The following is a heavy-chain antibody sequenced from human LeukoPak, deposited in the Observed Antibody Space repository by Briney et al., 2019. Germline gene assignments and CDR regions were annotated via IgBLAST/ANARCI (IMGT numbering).Heavy chain of an antibody. J-gene: IGHJ4*02. CDR1: GFTFSSYA. Sequence: QPGGSLRLSCAASGFTFSSYAMSWVRQAPGKGLEWVSAISGSGGSTYYADSVKGRFTISRDDSKNTLYLQMNSLRAEDTAVYYCAEDAAKGYGEDFDYWGQGTLVTVSS. CDR3: AEDAAKGYGEDFDY. D-gene: IGHD4-17*01. CDR2: ISGSGGST. V-gene: IGHV3-23*01.